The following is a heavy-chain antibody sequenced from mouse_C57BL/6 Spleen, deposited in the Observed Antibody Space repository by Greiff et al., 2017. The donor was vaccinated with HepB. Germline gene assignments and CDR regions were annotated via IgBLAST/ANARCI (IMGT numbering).Heavy chain of an antibody. D-gene: IGHD2-4*01. CDR2: ISSGGDYI. CDR1: GFTFSSYA. V-gene: IGHV5-9-1*02. Sequence: DVMLVESGEGLVKPGGSLKLSCAASGFTFSSYAMSWVRQTPEKRLEWVAYISSGGDYIYYADTVKGRFTISRDNARNTLYLQMSSLKSEDTAMYYCTRGKDIYYDYDGTFDYWGQGTTLTVSS. CDR3: TRGKDIYYDYDGTFDY. J-gene: IGHJ2*01.